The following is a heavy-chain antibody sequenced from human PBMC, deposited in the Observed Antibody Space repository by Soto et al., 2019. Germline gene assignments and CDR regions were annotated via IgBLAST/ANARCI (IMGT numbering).Heavy chain of an antibody. J-gene: IGHJ3*01. CDR3: TRQDPRTAVEHDAFDF. Sequence: EVQLVESGGGLVQPGESLKLSCSASGFTFSVSAMHWVRQASGKGLEWVGRIRSKANNYATEYGESVKGRFTVSRDDSKNMVYLQMNSLKTEDTAVYYCTRQDPRTAVEHDAFDFWGQGTMVAVSS. V-gene: IGHV3-73*01. CDR2: IRSKANNYAT. D-gene: IGHD2-21*02. CDR1: GFTFSVSA.